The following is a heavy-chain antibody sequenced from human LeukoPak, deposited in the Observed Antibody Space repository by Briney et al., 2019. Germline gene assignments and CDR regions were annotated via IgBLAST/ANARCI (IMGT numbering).Heavy chain of an antibody. CDR2: IIPILGIA. CDR1: GYTFTNYG. Sequence: SVKVSCKASGYTFTNYGISWVRQAPGRGLEWMGRIIPILGIANYAQKFQGRVTITADKSTSTAYMELSSLRSEDTAVYYCARSALAVAGPFDYWGQGTLVTVSS. D-gene: IGHD6-19*01. CDR3: ARSALAVAGPFDY. V-gene: IGHV1-69*04. J-gene: IGHJ4*02.